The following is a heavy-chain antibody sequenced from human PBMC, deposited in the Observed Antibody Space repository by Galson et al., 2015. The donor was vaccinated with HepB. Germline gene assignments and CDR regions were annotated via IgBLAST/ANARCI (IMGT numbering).Heavy chain of an antibody. D-gene: IGHD4-17*01. Sequence: SLRLSCAASGFTFSSYAMHWVRQAPGKGLEWVAVISYDGSNKYYADSVKGRFTISRDNSKNTLYLQMNSLRAEDTAVYYCARGRESYGDYPLLDYWGQGTLVTVSS. V-gene: IGHV3-30-3*01. CDR1: GFTFSSYA. CDR2: ISYDGSNK. CDR3: ARGRESYGDYPLLDY. J-gene: IGHJ4*02.